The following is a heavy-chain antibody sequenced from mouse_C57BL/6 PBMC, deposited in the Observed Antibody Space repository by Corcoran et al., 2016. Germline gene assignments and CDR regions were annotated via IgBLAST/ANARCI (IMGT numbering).Heavy chain of an antibody. Sequence: QVQLQQSGAELARPGASVKLSCKASGYTFTSYGISWVKQRTGQGLEWIGEIYPRSGNTYYNEKFKGNATLTADKSSSTAYMELRSLTSEDSAVYFCAREGLITTVVAPYWYFDVWGTGTTVTVSS. V-gene: IGHV1-81*01. D-gene: IGHD1-1*01. CDR2: IYPRSGNT. CDR1: GYTFTSYG. CDR3: AREGLITTVVAPYWYFDV. J-gene: IGHJ1*03.